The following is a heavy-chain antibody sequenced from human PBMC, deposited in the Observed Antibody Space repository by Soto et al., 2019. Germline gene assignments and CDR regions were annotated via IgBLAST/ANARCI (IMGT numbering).Heavy chain of an antibody. CDR3: ARGSAIAAAGTFPFDY. V-gene: IGHV4-34*01. CDR2: INHSGST. D-gene: IGHD6-13*01. Sequence: SETLSLTCAFYCGSFIGYYWSWIRRPPGKGLEWIGEINHSGSTNYNPSLKSRVTISVDTSKNQFSLKLSSVTAADTAVYYCARGSAIAAAGTFPFDYWGQGTLVTVSS. CDR1: CGSFIGYY. J-gene: IGHJ4*02.